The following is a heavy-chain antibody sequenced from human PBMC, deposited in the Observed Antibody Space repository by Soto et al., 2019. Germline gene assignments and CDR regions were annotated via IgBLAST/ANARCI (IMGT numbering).Heavy chain of an antibody. J-gene: IGHJ5*02. CDR1: GYTFTSYG. V-gene: IGHV1-18*01. D-gene: IGHD3-3*01. CDR2: ISAYNGNT. Sequence: ASVKVSCKASGYTFTSYGIHWVRQAPGQGLEWMGWISAYNGNTNYAQKLQGRVTMTTDTSTSTAYMELRSLRSDDTAVYYCASHAPNLEWLPHNWFDPWGQGTLVTVSS. CDR3: ASHAPNLEWLPHNWFDP.